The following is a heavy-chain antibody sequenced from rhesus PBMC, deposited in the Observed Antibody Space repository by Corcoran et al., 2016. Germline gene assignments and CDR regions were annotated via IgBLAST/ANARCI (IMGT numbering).Heavy chain of an antibody. CDR1: GYRFTSSW. V-gene: IGHV5-20*02. Sequence: EVQLVQSGAEVKRPGESLKISCKPSGYRFTSSWIGWLRHIPGEGLEWVGAINPSDSETKYSPSFHGQVTVSADKSINTAYLQWTSLKASDTATYYCAKTTFSDGWFTLLDVWGRGTLVTVSS. J-gene: IGHJ5-2*02. D-gene: IGHD6-31*01. CDR3: AKTTFSDGWFTLLDV. CDR2: INPSDSET.